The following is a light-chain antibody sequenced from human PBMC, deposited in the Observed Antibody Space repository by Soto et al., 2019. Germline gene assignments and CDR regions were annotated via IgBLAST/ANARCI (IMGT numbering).Light chain of an antibody. V-gene: IGLV2-8*01. CDR3: SSYAGIDSVL. Sequence: QSVLTQPPSASGSPGQSVTISCTGSSSDVGAYNYVSWYQQHPGKAPKLMIYEVSERPSGVPNRFSGSKSGNTASLTVSGLQTEDEADYYCSSYAGIDSVLFGGGTKLTVL. J-gene: IGLJ2*01. CDR2: EVS. CDR1: SSDVGAYNY.